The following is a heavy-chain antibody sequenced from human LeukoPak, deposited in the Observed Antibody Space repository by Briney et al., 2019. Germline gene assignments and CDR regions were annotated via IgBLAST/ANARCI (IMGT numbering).Heavy chain of an antibody. CDR3: ARVGSYDYVWGSYRLDYFDY. V-gene: IGHV4-59*01. Sequence: SETLSLTCTVSGGSISSYYWSWIRQPPGKGLEWMGYIYYSGSTNYNPSLKSRVTISVDTSKNQFSLKLRSVTAADTAVYYCARVGSYDYVWGSYRLDYFDYWGQGTLVTVSS. J-gene: IGHJ4*02. CDR1: GGSISSYY. D-gene: IGHD3-16*02. CDR2: IYYSGST.